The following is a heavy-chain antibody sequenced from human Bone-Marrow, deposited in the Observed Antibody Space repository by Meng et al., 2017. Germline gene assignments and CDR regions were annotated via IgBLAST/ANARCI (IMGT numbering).Heavy chain of an antibody. CDR2: IKRNSDGGTI. CDR3: ATGAAAADH. V-gene: IGHV3-15*01. D-gene: IGHD6-13*01. Sequence: EVQLVEVGGGLVKPVGSLRLSCVAYGLSFTDAWMSWVRQAPGKGLEWVGRIKRNSDGGTIDYAAPVKGRFTISRDDSKNTLYLQMDSLITEDTAVYFCATGAAAADHWGQGTLVTVSS. J-gene: IGHJ4*02. CDR1: GLSFTDAW.